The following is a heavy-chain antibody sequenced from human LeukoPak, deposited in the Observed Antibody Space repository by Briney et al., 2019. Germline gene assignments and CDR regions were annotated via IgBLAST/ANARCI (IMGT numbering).Heavy chain of an antibody. CDR1: GGSISGYF. Sequence: SETLSLTCTVSGGSISGYFWTWIRQPAGKELEWIGRVYTSGTTYYNPSLESRVTISLDTFDNQFSLRVTSVTAADTAIYYCARGTEKTRISGYYSFDHWGRGLLVTVSS. CDR3: ARGTEKTRISGYYSFDH. J-gene: IGHJ4*02. D-gene: IGHD5-12*01. CDR2: VYTSGTT. V-gene: IGHV4-4*07.